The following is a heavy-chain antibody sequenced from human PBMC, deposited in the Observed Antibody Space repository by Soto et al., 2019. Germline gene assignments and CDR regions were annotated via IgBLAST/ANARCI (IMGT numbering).Heavy chain of an antibody. Sequence: HPGGSLRLSCAASGFTFSSYGMHWVRQAPGKGLEWVAVIWYDGSNKYYADSVKGRFTVSRDNSKNTLYLQMNSLRAEDTAVYYCARDSPPPDYCSGGSCYYYYGMDVWGQGTTVTVSS. CDR1: GFTFSSYG. D-gene: IGHD2-15*01. CDR3: ARDSPPPDYCSGGSCYYYYGMDV. CDR2: IWYDGSNK. V-gene: IGHV3-33*01. J-gene: IGHJ6*02.